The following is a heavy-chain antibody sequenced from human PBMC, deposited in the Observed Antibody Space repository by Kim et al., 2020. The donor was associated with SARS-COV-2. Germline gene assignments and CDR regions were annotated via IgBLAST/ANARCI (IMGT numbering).Heavy chain of an antibody. CDR1: GFTFNNYA. D-gene: IGHD6-19*01. V-gene: IGHV3-23*01. CDR2: TSGSGTKT. J-gene: IGHJ4*02. CDR3: AKDGGGWLTTGWYYFDN. Sequence: GGSLRLSCAASGFTFNNYAMTWVRRAPGKGLEWVSSTSGSGTKTYYTDSVRGRFTISRDNSEDMLYLQMNSLRAEDTAIYYCAKDGGGWLTTGWYYFDNWGQGTLVTVSS.